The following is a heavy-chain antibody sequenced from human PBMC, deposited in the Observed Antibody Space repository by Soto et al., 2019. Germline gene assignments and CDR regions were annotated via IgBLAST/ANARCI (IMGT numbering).Heavy chain of an antibody. V-gene: IGHV4-59*01. J-gene: IGHJ4*02. Sequence: QVQLQESGPGLVKTSETLSLTCTVSGGAISGNYWSWIRQPPGKGLEWIGYVHYSGSAKYSPSLTSRVTISIDTSRNQFSLKLSSVTAEDTAVYYCARDLPMYYYANNGFPLGYWGQGTLVTVSS. CDR3: ARDLPMYYYANNGFPLGY. D-gene: IGHD3-22*01. CDR2: VHYSGSA. CDR1: GGAISGNY.